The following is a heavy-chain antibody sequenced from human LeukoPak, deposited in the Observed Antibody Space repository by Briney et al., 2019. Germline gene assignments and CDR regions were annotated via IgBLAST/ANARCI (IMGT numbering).Heavy chain of an antibody. CDR3: ARLKAAAGSNFDY. V-gene: IGHV3-20*04. CDR2: INWNGGST. Sequence: GGSLTLSCAASGFTFDDYGMSWVRQAPGKGLEWVSGINWNGGSTSYADSVKGRFTISRDTAKNSLYLQMNSLRAEDTALYYCARLKAAAGSNFDYWGQGTLVTVSS. J-gene: IGHJ4*02. CDR1: GFTFDDYG. D-gene: IGHD6-13*01.